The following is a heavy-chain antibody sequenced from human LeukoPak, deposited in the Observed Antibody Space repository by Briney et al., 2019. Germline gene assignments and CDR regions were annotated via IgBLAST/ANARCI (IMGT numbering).Heavy chain of an antibody. V-gene: IGHV5-51*01. Sequence: GESLKISCKGSGYSFTSYWIGWVRQMPGKGLEWMGIIYPGDSDTRYSPSSQGQVTISADKSISTAYLQWSSLKASDTAMYYCAKPESPGYSSGWFPLLNYWGQGTLVTVSS. CDR3: AKPESPGYSSGWFPLLNY. J-gene: IGHJ4*02. CDR2: IYPGDSDT. D-gene: IGHD6-19*01. CDR1: GYSFTSYW.